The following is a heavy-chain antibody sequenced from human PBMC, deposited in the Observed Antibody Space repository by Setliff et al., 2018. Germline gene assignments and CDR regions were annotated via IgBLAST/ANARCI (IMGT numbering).Heavy chain of an antibody. J-gene: IGHJ6*03. D-gene: IGHD6-19*01. CDR3: ARGPGGWSSATSRYYFYMDV. Sequence: SVKVSCKAFGGTFSNSAINWVRQAPGQGLEWMGGIIPIRGAADYAQKFQGKVIITADGSTSTACMELTSLRSDDAAVYYCARGPGGWSSATSRYYFYMDVWGKGTTVTVSS. CDR1: GGTFSNSA. V-gene: IGHV1-69*13. CDR2: IIPIRGAA.